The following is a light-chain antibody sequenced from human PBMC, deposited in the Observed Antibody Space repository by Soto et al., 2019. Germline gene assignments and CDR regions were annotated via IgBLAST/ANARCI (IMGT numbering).Light chain of an antibody. CDR2: GAS. CDR1: QGISNY. CDR3: QQYDRAPFT. J-gene: IGKJ3*01. Sequence: DIQMTQSPASLSAYLGHRVTITCRASQGISNYLAWYQQKPGRLPKLLLFGASTLQSGVPARFSGSGSGTLFTLTISGLLPEDVATYYCQQYDRAPFTFGPGTKVDFK. V-gene: IGKV1-27*01.